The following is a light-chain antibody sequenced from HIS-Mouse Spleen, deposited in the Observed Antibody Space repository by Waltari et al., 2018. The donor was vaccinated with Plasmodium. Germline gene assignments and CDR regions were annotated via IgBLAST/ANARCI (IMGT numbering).Light chain of an antibody. CDR2: DAS. CDR3: QQYDNLPPLFT. Sequence: DIQMTQSPSSLSASVGHRVTITFQASQDISHYLNWYQQKPGKAPKLLIYDASNLETGVPSRFSGSGSGTDFTFTISSLQPEDIATYYCQQYDNLPPLFTFGPGTKVDIK. V-gene: IGKV1-33*01. CDR1: QDISHY. J-gene: IGKJ3*01.